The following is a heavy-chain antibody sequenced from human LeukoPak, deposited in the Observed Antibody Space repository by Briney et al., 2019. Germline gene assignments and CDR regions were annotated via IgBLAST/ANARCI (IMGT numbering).Heavy chain of an antibody. D-gene: IGHD3-10*01. J-gene: IGHJ4*02. CDR3: ARYYYGSGSYYNGTPLFDY. CDR1: GGSLSSYY. CDR2: IYYSGST. Sequence: PSETLSLTCTVSGGSLSSYYSSCIPEPPEKGLEWSGYIYYSGSTKYNPSLKSRVTISVDTSKNQFSLKLSSVTAADTAVYYCARYYYGSGSYYNGTPLFDYWGQGTLVTVSS. V-gene: IGHV4-59*01.